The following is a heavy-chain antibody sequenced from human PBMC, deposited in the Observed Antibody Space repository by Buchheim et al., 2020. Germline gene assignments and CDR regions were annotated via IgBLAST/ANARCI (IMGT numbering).Heavy chain of an antibody. CDR2: ISSSSSYI. Sequence: EVQLVESGGGLVKPGGSLRLSCAAPGFTFSSYSMNWVRQAPGKGLEWVSSISSSSSYIYYADSVKGRFTISRDNAKNSLYLPMNSLRAEDTAVYYCARDSSGWNSNFDYWGQGTL. D-gene: IGHD6-19*01. V-gene: IGHV3-21*01. CDR1: GFTFSSYS. CDR3: ARDSSGWNSNFDY. J-gene: IGHJ4*02.